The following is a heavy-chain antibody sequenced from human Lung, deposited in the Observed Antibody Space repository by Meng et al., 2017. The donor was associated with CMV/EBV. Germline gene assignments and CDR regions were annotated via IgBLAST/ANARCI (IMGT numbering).Heavy chain of an antibody. D-gene: IGHD6-6*01. CDR2: ISYDGNNK. J-gene: IGHJ4*02. V-gene: IGHV3-30*04. CDR3: AREGYSSSYGY. Sequence: SCAASVFTLSSYAMHWVRQAPGKGLEWVAVISYDGNNKYYADSVKGRFTISRDNSKNTLYLQMNSLRAEDTAVYYCAREGYSSSYGYWGQGTLVTVSS. CDR1: VFTLSSYA.